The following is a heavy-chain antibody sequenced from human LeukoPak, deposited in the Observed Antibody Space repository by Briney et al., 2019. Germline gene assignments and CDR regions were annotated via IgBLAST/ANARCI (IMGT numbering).Heavy chain of an antibody. CDR3: AKVVELATLTGDSYTYSYHMDV. CDR2: IYPGDSDT. D-gene: IGHD5-24*01. V-gene: IGHV5-51*01. J-gene: IGHJ6*03. CDR1: GYSFSTYW. Sequence: GESLKISRKGSGYSFSTYWIGWVRQMPGKGLEWMGFIYPGDSDTRYSPSFQGQVTISADKYISSAYLQWSSLKASDTAMYYCAKVVELATLTGDSYTYSYHMDVWGKGTAVTVSS.